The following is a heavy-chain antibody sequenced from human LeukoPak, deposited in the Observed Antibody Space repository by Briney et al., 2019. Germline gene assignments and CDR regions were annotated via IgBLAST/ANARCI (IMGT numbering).Heavy chain of an antibody. Sequence: ASVKVSCKASGGTFISYAISWVRQAPGQGLEWMGGIIPIFGTANYAQKFQGRVTITADKSTSTAYMELSSLRSEDTAVYYCGVGGYDLPYYYYYYMDVWGKGTTVTVSS. D-gene: IGHD5-12*01. J-gene: IGHJ6*03. CDR1: GGTFISYA. CDR3: GVGGYDLPYYYYYYMDV. V-gene: IGHV1-69*06. CDR2: IIPIFGTA.